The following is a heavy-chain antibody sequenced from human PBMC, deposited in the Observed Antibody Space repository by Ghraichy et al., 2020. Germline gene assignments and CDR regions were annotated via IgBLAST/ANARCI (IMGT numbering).Heavy chain of an antibody. J-gene: IGHJ4*02. CDR2: IYYSGST. D-gene: IGHD5-12*01. CDR1: GSSIISSH. V-gene: IGHV4-59*01. CDR3: ARGGGIVATIEGFDY. Sequence: SETLSLTCTVSGSSIISSHWSLIRQLPGKGLERIGYIYYSGSTNYNPSLKSRVTISVDTSKNQFSLKLSSVTAADTAVYYCARGGGIVATIEGFDYWGLGTLVTASS.